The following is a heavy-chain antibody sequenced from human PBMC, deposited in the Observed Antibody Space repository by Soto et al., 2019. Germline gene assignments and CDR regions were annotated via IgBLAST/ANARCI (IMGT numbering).Heavy chain of an antibody. D-gene: IGHD6-19*01. J-gene: IGHJ4*02. V-gene: IGHV4-59*01. CDR2: ISYSGST. CDR1: GGSISSYY. CDR3: AREPQWLVPHFDY. Sequence: QVQLQESGPGLVKPSETLSLTCTVSGGSISSYYWSWIRQPPGKGLEWIGYISYSGSTNYNPSLKSRVTISVDTSKDQFSLKLSSVTAADTAVYYCAREPQWLVPHFDYWGQGTLVTVSS.